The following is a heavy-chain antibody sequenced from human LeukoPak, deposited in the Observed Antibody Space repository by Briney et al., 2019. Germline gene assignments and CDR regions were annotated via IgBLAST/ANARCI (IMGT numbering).Heavy chain of an antibody. CDR2: ISYDGSNK. Sequence: GGSLRLSCAASGFTFSSYGMHWVRQAPGKGLEWVAVISYDGSNKYYADSVKGRFTISRDNSKNTLYLQMNSLRAEDTAVYYCAKERGGWYYGSGSPFGLPIAFDIWGQGTMVTVSS. CDR1: GFTFSSYG. D-gene: IGHD3-10*01. V-gene: IGHV3-30*18. CDR3: AKERGGWYYGSGSPFGLPIAFDI. J-gene: IGHJ3*02.